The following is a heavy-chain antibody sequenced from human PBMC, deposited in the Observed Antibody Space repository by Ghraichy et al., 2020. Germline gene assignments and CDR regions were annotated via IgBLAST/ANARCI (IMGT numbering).Heavy chain of an antibody. J-gene: IGHJ2*01. CDR3: ARVWYFGWYFDL. CDR2: IYYSGST. V-gene: IGHV4-39*01. CDR1: GGSISSSSYY. Sequence: SETLPLTCTVSGGSISSSSYYWGWIRQPPGKGLEWIGSIYYSGSTYYNPSLKSRVTISVDTSKNQFSLKLSSVTAVDTAVYYCARVWYFGWYFDLWGRGTLVTVSS. D-gene: IGHD6-13*01.